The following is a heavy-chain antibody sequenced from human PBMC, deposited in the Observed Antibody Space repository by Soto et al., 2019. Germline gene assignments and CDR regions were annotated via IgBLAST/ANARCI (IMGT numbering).Heavy chain of an antibody. J-gene: IGHJ4*02. CDR3: ARALAGGYYYDSSGYYPPSY. V-gene: IGHV3-7*05. Sequence: PGGSLRLSCAASGFTFSSYWMSWVRQAPGKGLEWVANIKQDGSEKYYVDSVKGRFTISRDNAKNSLYLQMNSLRAEDTAVYYCARALAGGYYYDSSGYYPPSYWGQGTLVTVSS. CDR2: IKQDGSEK. D-gene: IGHD3-22*01. CDR1: GFTFSSYW.